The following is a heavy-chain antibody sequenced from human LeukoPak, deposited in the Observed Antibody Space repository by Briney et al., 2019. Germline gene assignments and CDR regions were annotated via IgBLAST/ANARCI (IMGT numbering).Heavy chain of an antibody. D-gene: IGHD3-3*01. J-gene: IGHJ3*02. CDR2: LSSTGNT. CDR1: GFTVSRNY. CDR3: ARWRPIDAFDI. Sequence: PGGSLRLSCAASGFTVSRNYMNWVRQAPGKGLEWVSLLSSTGNTSYADSVKGRFTISRHNSKNTLYLQVNSLRPGDTAMYYCARWRPIDAFDIWGQGTMVTVSS. V-gene: IGHV3-53*04.